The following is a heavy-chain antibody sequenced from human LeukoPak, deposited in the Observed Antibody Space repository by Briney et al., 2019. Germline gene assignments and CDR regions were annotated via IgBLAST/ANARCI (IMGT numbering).Heavy chain of an antibody. CDR3: AREPPLAIMGPPDY. CDR2: ISYDGSNK. D-gene: IGHD2-8*01. J-gene: IGHJ4*02. CDR1: GFLFYNYA. V-gene: IGHV3-30*04. Sequence: PGGSLRLSCAASGFLFYNYAMHWVRRAPGKGLEWVAVISYDGSNKYYADSVKGRFTISRDNSKNTLYLQMNSLRAEDTAVYYCAREPPLAIMGPPDYWGQGTLVTVSS.